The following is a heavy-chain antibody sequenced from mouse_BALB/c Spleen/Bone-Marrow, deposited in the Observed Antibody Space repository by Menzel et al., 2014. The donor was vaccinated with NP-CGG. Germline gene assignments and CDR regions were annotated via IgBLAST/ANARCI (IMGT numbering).Heavy chain of an antibody. CDR3: ARGGTTATWYFDV. V-gene: IGHV14-3*02. CDR2: IDPANGNT. Sequence: LKQSGAELVKPGASVKLSCTASGFNIKDTYMHWVKQRPEQGLEWIGRIDPANGNTKYDPKFQGKATITADTSSNTAYLQLSSLTSEDTAVYYCARGGTTATWYFDVWGAGTTVTVSS. D-gene: IGHD1-2*01. CDR1: GFNIKDTY. J-gene: IGHJ1*01.